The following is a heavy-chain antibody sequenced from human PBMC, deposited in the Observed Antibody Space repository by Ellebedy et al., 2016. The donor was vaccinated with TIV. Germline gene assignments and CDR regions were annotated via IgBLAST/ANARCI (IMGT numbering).Heavy chain of an antibody. CDR3: ARRYFDL. J-gene: IGHJ2*01. CDR1: GFMFSTYS. V-gene: IGHV3-21*01. CDR2: ISNSRDYK. Sequence: GESLKISXAASGFMFSTYSMNWVRQAPGKGLEWVSYISNSRDYKHYADSVKGRFTIFRDNAKNSVYLQMDTLRAEDTAVYYCARRYFDLWGRGTLVTVSS.